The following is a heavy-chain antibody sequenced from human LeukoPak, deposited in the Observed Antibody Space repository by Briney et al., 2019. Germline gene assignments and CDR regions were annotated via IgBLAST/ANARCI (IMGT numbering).Heavy chain of an antibody. D-gene: IGHD3-10*01. V-gene: IGHV3-21*01. CDR2: ISSSSSYI. J-gene: IGHJ3*02. CDR3: ARDRTWFGELDAFDI. Sequence: GGSLRLSCAASGFTFSSYSMNWVRQAPGKGLEWVSSISSSSSYIYYADSVKGRFTISRDNAKNSLYLQMNSLRAEDTAVYYCARDRTWFGELDAFDIWGQGTMVTVSS. CDR1: GFTFSSYS.